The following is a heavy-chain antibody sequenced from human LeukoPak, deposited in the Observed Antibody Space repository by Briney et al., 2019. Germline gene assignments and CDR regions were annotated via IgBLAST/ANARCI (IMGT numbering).Heavy chain of an antibody. D-gene: IGHD5-18*01. CDR3: ARDKPYSYGYDY. Sequence: GRSLRLSCAASGFTFSSYAMHWVRQAPGKGLEWVAVISYDGSNKYYADSVKGRFTISRGNSKNTLYLQMNSLRAEDTAVYYCARDKPYSYGYDYWGQGTLVTVSS. CDR1: GFTFSSYA. J-gene: IGHJ4*02. CDR2: ISYDGSNK. V-gene: IGHV3-30-3*01.